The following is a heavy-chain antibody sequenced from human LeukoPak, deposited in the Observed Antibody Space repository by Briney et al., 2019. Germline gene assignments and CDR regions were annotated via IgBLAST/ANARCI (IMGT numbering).Heavy chain of an antibody. V-gene: IGHV4-4*08. J-gene: IGHJ5*02. Sequence: SETLSLTCTVSGGSISSYYWSWIRQPPGKGLEWIGRTYTSGSTNYNPSLKSRVTISVDTSKNQFSLKLSSVTAADTAVYYCARLYYDFWSPQDWFDPWGQRTLVTVSS. CDR3: ARLYYDFWSPQDWFDP. CDR1: GGSISSYY. D-gene: IGHD3-3*01. CDR2: TYTSGST.